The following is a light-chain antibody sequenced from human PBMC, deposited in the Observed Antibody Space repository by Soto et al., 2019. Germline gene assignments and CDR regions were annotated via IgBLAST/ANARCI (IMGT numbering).Light chain of an antibody. J-gene: IGKJ4*01. CDR2: RAS. Sequence: IVTTQSPATLSVSLGETATLSCRASRRINSNLAWYQQKPGQAPRLLMFRASIRAAGFTARVSGSGSGTEFPLHINSLQSEDFAVYYCQRYDDGTLAFGGETKV. V-gene: IGKV3-15*01. CDR1: RRINSN. CDR3: QRYDDGTLA.